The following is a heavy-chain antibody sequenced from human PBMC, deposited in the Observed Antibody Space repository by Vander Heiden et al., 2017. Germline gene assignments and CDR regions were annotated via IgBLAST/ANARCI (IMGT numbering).Heavy chain of an antibody. Sequence: QVQLVQSGAEVKKPGASVKVSCKASGYTFTSYYMPWVRQAPGQGLEGMGIINPSGGSTSYAQKFQGRVTMTRDTSTSTVYMELSSLRSEDTAVYYCARAGAAMPHGGDYWGQGTLVTVSS. V-gene: IGHV1-46*01. CDR2: INPSGGST. J-gene: IGHJ4*02. CDR1: GYTFTSYY. CDR3: ARAGAAMPHGGDY. D-gene: IGHD2-2*01.